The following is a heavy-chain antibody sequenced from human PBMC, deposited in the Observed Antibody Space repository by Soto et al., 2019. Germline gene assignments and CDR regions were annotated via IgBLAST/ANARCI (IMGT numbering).Heavy chain of an antibody. CDR3: AKERREVVSGTGDS. D-gene: IGHD6-19*01. J-gene: IGHJ4*02. CDR1: GFNVKNYA. Sequence: EVQLLESGGGLVQPGGSRRLSCAASGFNVKNYAMSWVRQAPGRGLEWVSAISSSGSRTYYADSVKGRFTISRDNSKNALFLEMNSLRAEDTALYYCAKERREVVSGTGDSWGRGTLVTVSS. V-gene: IGHV3-23*01. CDR2: ISSSGSRT.